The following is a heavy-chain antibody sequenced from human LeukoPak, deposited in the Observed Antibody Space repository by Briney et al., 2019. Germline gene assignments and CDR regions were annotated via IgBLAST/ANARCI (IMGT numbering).Heavy chain of an antibody. CDR1: GFTFSSYA. CDR2: ISGSGGST. J-gene: IGHJ3*02. Sequence: GGSLRLSCAASGFTFSSYAMSWVRQAPGKGLEWVSGISGSGGSTYYADSVKGRFTISRDNSKNTLYLQMNSLRAEDTAVYYCAKDRITMVRGVPNDAFDIWGQGTMVTVSS. D-gene: IGHD3-10*01. CDR3: AKDRITMVRGVPNDAFDI. V-gene: IGHV3-23*01.